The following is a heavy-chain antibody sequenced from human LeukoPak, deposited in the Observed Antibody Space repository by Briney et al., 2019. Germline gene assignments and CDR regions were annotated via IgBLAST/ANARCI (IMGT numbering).Heavy chain of an antibody. CDR1: GFTFSSYA. Sequence: GGSLRLSCAASGFTFSSYAMSWVRQAPGKGLEWVSAISGSGGSTYYADSVRGRFTISRDNSKNTLYLQMNSLRAEDTAVYYCAKDQTVAGFYFDYWGQGTLVTVSS. CDR3: AKDQTVAGFYFDY. J-gene: IGHJ4*02. V-gene: IGHV3-23*01. CDR2: ISGSGGST. D-gene: IGHD6-19*01.